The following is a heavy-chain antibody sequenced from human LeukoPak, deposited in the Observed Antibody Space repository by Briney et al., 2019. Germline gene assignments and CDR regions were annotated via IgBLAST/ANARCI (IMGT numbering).Heavy chain of an antibody. CDR2: IIPIFGKA. V-gene: IGHV1-69*05. D-gene: IGHD2-2*01. J-gene: IGHJ4*02. Sequence: SVKVSCKASGGTFSSYAISWVRQAPGQGLEWMGGIIPIFGKANYAQKFQGRVTITTDESTSTAYMELSSLRSEDTAVYYCLGYCSSTSCYDYWGQGTLVTVSS. CDR1: GGTFSSYA. CDR3: LGYCSSTSCYDY.